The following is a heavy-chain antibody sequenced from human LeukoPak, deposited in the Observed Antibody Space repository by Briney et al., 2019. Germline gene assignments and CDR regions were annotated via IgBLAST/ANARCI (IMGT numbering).Heavy chain of an antibody. D-gene: IGHD5-18*01. CDR3: ARDVDTAMVRDY. CDR2: INPNSGGT. CDR1: GYTFTGYY. Sequence: APVKVSCKASGYTFTGYYMHWVRQAPGQGLEWMGWINPNSGGTNYAQKFQGRVTMTRDTSISTAYMELSRLRSDDTAVYYCARDVDTAMVRDYWGQGTLVTVSS. J-gene: IGHJ4*02. V-gene: IGHV1-2*02.